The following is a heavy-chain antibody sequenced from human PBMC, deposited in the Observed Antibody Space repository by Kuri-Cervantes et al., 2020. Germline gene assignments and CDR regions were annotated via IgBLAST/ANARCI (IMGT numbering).Heavy chain of an antibody. D-gene: IGHD5-18*01. CDR1: GFTFNSHP. Sequence: GESLKISCSASGFTFNSHPMTWVRQVSGKGLEWVSAIRGGNTYYTDSVKGRFTISRDNSDNTVYLQMNSLRAEDTAVYYCARLQGYSRASLDYWGQGTLVTVSS. V-gene: IGHV3-23*01. J-gene: IGHJ4*02. CDR3: ARLQGYSRASLDY. CDR2: IRGGNT.